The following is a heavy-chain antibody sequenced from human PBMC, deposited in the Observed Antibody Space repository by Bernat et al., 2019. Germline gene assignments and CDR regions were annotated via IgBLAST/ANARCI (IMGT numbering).Heavy chain of an antibody. CDR3: ARERDDYSNYADY. Sequence: QVQLVESGGGVVQPGRSLRLSCAVSGFTFSSYGMHWVRQAPGKGLEWVAVIWYDGSNKYYADSVKGRFTISRDNSKNTLYLQMNSLRAEDTAVYYCARERDDYSNYADYWGQGTLVTVSS. D-gene: IGHD4-11*01. V-gene: IGHV3-33*01. CDR1: GFTFSSYG. J-gene: IGHJ4*02. CDR2: IWYDGSNK.